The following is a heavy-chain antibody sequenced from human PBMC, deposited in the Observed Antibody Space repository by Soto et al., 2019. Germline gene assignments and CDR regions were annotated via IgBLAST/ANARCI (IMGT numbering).Heavy chain of an antibody. CDR2: IHPGDSDT. V-gene: IGHV5-51*01. Sequence: PGESLKISCKGSGYSFTSYWIGWVRQMPGKGLEWMGIIHPGDSDTRYSPSFQGQVTISADKSISTAYLQWSSLKASDTAMYYCARQSAPDSSGYYPFDYWGQGTLVTVSS. CDR3: ARQSAPDSSGYYPFDY. CDR1: GYSFTSYW. D-gene: IGHD3-22*01. J-gene: IGHJ4*02.